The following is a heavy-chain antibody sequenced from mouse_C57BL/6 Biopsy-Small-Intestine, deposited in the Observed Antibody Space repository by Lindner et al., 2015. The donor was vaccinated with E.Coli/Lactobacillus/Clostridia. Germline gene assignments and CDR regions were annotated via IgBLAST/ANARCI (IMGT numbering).Heavy chain of an antibody. V-gene: IGHV1-84*02. D-gene: IGHD3-1*01. CDR1: GYMVTHYH. CDR3: AEDFSDTALGH. Sequence: SVKVSCKASGYMVTHYHIHWVRQAPGQGLEWMGRINPNSGDTNYALKSQGRVTLTRDTSISTVYMELSRLTSDDTAVYYCAEDFSDTALGHWGRGTLVNVSS. CDR2: INPNSGDT. J-gene: IGHJ4*01.